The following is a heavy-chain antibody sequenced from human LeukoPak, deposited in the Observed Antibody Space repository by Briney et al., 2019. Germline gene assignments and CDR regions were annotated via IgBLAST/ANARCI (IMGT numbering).Heavy chain of an antibody. J-gene: IGHJ4*02. V-gene: IGHV4-39*07. Sequence: SETLSLTCTVSGGSISSSSYYWGWIRQPPGKGLEWIGRIYTSGTTNYNPSLKSRVTMSVDTSKNQFSLNLSSVTAADTAVYYCARGFYGDYVFDYSGQGTLVTVSS. CDR1: GGSISSSSYY. D-gene: IGHD4-17*01. CDR3: ARGFYGDYVFDY. CDR2: IYTSGTT.